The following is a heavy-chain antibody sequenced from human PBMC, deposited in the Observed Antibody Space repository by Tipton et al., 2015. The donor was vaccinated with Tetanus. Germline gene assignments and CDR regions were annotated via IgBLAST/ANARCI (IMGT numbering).Heavy chain of an antibody. V-gene: IGHV3-30*03. CDR3: ARGMTEASNCGGDCYSDY. D-gene: IGHD2-21*02. Sequence: QLVQSGGGLVQPGGSLRLSCTASGFTFSSYGMHWVRQAPGKGLEWVAVISYDGSSEYYADSVKGRFTISRDNAKNSLYLQMISLRAEDTAVYSCARGMTEASNCGGDCYSDYWGQGTLVTVSS. CDR2: ISYDGSSE. J-gene: IGHJ4*02. CDR1: GFTFSSYG.